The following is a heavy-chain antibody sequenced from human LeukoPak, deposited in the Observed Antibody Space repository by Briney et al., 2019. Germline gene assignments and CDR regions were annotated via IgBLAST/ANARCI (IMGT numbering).Heavy chain of an antibody. D-gene: IGHD1-26*01. J-gene: IGHJ4*02. Sequence: GGSLRLSCAASGFTFSGSAMHWVCQASGKGLEWVGRIRSKANSYATAYAASVKGRFTISRDDSKNTAYLQMNSLKTEDTAVYYCTSGDSGNYYWGQGTLVTVSS. V-gene: IGHV3-73*01. CDR3: TSGDSGNYY. CDR2: IRSKANSYAT. CDR1: GFTFSGSA.